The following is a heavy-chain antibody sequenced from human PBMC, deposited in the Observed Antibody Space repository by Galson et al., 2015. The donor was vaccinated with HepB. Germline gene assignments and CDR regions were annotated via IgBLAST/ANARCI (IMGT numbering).Heavy chain of an antibody. CDR3: TRVRHLARGMDV. CDR2: TYHRSKWYN. D-gene: IGHD5-12*01. Sequence: CAISGDSVSTHIVAWNWIRQSPSRGLEWLGRTYHRSKWYNDYAVSVQSRITINPDTSRNQFSLQLNSVTPEDTGVYYCTRVRHLARGMDVWGQGTTVTVSS. CDR1: GDSVSTHIVA. J-gene: IGHJ6*02. V-gene: IGHV6-1*01.